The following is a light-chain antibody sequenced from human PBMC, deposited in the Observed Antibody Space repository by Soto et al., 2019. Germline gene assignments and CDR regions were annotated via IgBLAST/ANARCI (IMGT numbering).Light chain of an antibody. Sequence: QSALTQPASVSGSPGQSITISCTGTSSDVGGFIFVSWYQQHPGRAPKLMIYDVRNRPSGVSNRFSGSKSGNTASLTISGLQADDDADYYCVSYTTSASYVFGTGTKVTVL. J-gene: IGLJ1*01. CDR1: SSDVGGFIF. CDR2: DVR. CDR3: VSYTTSASYV. V-gene: IGLV2-14*01.